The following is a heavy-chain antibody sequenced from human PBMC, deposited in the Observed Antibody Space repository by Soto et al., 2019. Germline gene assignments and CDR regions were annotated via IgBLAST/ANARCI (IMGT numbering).Heavy chain of an antibody. D-gene: IGHD5-12*01. V-gene: IGHV4-61*05. CDR2: IYYSGST. J-gene: IGHJ4*02. CDR3: ARSGYDPELDY. CDR1: GGSISSSTSY. Sequence: PSETLSLPCTVSGGSISSSTSYWVWFPQTQGKGLEWIGYIYYSGSTNYNPSLKSRVTISVDTSKNQFSLKLSSVPAADTAVYYCARSGYDPELDYWGQGTLVTVSS.